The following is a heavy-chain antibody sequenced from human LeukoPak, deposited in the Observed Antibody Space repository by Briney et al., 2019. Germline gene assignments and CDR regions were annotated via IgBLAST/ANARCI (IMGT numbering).Heavy chain of an antibody. V-gene: IGHV1-18*01. D-gene: IGHD2-15*01. CDR3: ARDPLYCSGGSCYSFFDS. CDR1: GYTFTSYG. Sequence: ASVKVSCKASGYTFTSYGISWVRQAPGQGLEWMGWISAYNGNTNYAQKLQGRVTMTTDTSTSTAYMELRSLRSDDTAVYYCARDPLYCSGGSCYSFFDSWGQGTLVTVSS. J-gene: IGHJ4*02. CDR2: ISAYNGNT.